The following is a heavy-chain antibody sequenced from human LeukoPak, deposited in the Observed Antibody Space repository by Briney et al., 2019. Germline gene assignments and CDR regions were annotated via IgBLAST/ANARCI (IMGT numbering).Heavy chain of an antibody. D-gene: IGHD5-18*01. Sequence: ASVKVSCKASGGTFSSYAISWVRQAPGQGLEWMGGIIPIFGTANYAQKFQGRVTITADESTSTAYMELSSLRSEDTAVYYCARGYSYTYGMDVWGQGTTVTVSS. J-gene: IGHJ6*02. V-gene: IGHV1-69*01. CDR2: IIPIFGTA. CDR1: GGTFSSYA. CDR3: ARGYSYTYGMDV.